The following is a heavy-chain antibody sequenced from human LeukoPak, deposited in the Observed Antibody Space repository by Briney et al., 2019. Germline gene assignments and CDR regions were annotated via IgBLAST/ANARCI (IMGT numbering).Heavy chain of an antibody. CDR2: ISAYNGNT. V-gene: IGHV1-18*01. Sequence: ASVKVSCKASGYTFTSYGISWVRQAPGQGLEWMGWISAYNGNTNYAQKFQGRVTMTRDTSISTAYMELSRLRSDDTAVYYCASLYYYDSSGYYPTYDYWGQGTLVTVSS. D-gene: IGHD3-22*01. CDR3: ASLYYYDSSGYYPTYDY. CDR1: GYTFTSYG. J-gene: IGHJ4*02.